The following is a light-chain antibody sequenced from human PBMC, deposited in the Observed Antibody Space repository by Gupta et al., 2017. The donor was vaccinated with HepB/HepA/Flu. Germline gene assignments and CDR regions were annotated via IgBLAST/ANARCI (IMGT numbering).Light chain of an antibody. CDR2: EVS. CDR3: CSYAGSSTVV. Sequence: QSALTQPGSVAGSPGQSITISCTGTSSDVGSYNLVPWYQQNPGKAPKLMIYEVSKRPSGVSNRFSGSNSGNTASLTISGLQAEDEADYYCCSYAGSSTVVFGGGTKLTVL. CDR1: SSDVGSYNL. V-gene: IGLV2-23*02. J-gene: IGLJ2*01.